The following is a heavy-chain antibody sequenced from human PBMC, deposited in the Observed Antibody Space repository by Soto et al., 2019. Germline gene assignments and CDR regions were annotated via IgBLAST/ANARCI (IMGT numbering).Heavy chain of an antibody. CDR2: INHSGST. Sequence: SETLSLPCAVYRGSSSGYALRWSRQPPGKGLEWIGEINHSGSTNYNPSLKSRVTISVDTSKNQFSLKLSSVTAADTAVYYCARGVRYSGYYYYYYYMDIWGKGTTVT. CDR1: RGSSSGYA. D-gene: IGHD5-12*01. V-gene: IGHV4-34*01. J-gene: IGHJ6*03. CDR3: ARGVRYSGYYYYYYYMDI.